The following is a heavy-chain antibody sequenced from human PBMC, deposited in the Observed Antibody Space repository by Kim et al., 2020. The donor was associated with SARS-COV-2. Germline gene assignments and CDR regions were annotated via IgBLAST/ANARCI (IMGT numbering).Heavy chain of an antibody. CDR2: K. J-gene: IGHJ4*02. V-gene: IGHV3-66*01. Sequence: KYYPEPVKGRFTISRDNSKNTVYLQMNSLRAEDTAVYYCARIAAAGPLDYWGQGTRVTVSS. D-gene: IGHD6-13*01. CDR3: ARIAAAGPLDY.